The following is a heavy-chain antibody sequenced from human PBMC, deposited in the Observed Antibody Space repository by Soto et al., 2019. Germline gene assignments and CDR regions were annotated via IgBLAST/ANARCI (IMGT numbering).Heavy chain of an antibody. V-gene: IGHV4-38-2*01. CDR3: ARTDSVGLYPY. Sequence: SETLSLTCADSGHSISRGYYWAWVRQPPGKGLEWVASIYHTGTTYYNPSLTSRVTISVDTSRNQFSLKLTSVTAADSAVYYCARTDSVGLYPYLGQGNLVNVSA. CDR1: GHSISRGYY. D-gene: IGHD2-15*01. J-gene: IGHJ4*02. CDR2: IYHTGTT.